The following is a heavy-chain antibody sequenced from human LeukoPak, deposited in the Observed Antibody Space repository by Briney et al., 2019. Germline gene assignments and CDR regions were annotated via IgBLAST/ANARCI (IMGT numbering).Heavy chain of an antibody. D-gene: IGHD6-13*01. CDR3: AKGSSSWLQRYYFDY. V-gene: IGHV4-38-2*02. Sequence: SETLSLTCTVSGYSISSGYYWGWIRQPPGKGLEWIGSIYHSGSTYYKPSLKSRVTISVDTSKNQFSLKLSSVIAADTAGYYCAKGSSSWLQRYYFDYWGQGTLVTVSS. CDR1: GYSISSGYY. J-gene: IGHJ4*02. CDR2: IYHSGST.